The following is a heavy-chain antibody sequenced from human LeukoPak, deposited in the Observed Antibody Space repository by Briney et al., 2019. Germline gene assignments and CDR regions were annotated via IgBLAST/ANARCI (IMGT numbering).Heavy chain of an antibody. Sequence: PGRSLRLSCAASGFTFDDYAMHWVRQAPGKGLEWVSSISRSGKYRHDADSGKGRFTISRDNAKSSLYLDMTNLRAEDTAVYYCARVYGGTGAAFDYWGQGTLLTVSS. CDR2: ISRSGKYR. D-gene: IGHD4-23*01. J-gene: IGHJ4*02. V-gene: IGHV3-21*01. CDR3: ARVYGGTGAAFDY. CDR1: GFTFDDYA.